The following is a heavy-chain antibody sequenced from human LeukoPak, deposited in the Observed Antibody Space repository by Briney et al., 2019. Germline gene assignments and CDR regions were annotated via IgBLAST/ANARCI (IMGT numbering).Heavy chain of an antibody. CDR2: ISGSGGST. Sequence: GGSLRLSCAASGFTFSSYAMSWVRQAPGKGLEWVSAISGSGGSTYYADSVKGRFTISRDNSKNTLYLQMNSLRAEDTAVYYCARWSGYYDSALVEYFQHWGQGTLVTVSS. J-gene: IGHJ1*01. D-gene: IGHD3-22*01. CDR3: ARWSGYYDSALVEYFQH. V-gene: IGHV3-23*01. CDR1: GFTFSSYA.